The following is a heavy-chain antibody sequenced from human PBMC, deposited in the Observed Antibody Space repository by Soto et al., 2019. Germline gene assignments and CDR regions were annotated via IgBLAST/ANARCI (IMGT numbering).Heavy chain of an antibody. J-gene: IGHJ4*02. CDR2: IYYSGST. CDR3: ARERAAAEFDY. D-gene: IGHD6-13*01. V-gene: IGHV4-59*01. CDR1: GCSISSYY. Sequence: SETLSLTCTVSGCSISSYYWSWIRQPPGKGLEWIGYIYYSGSTNYNPSLKSRVTISVDTSKNQFSLKLSSVTAADTAVYYCARERAAAEFDYWGQGTLVTVSS.